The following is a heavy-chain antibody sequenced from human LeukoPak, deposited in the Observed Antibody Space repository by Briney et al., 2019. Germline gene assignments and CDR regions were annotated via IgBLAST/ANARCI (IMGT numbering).Heavy chain of an antibody. CDR1: GFTFSSYA. V-gene: IGHV3-23*01. D-gene: IGHD2-2*01. J-gene: IGHJ4*02. CDR3: AKDRVIVVVPAAILDY. Sequence: GGSLRLSCAASGFTFSSYAMSWVRQAPGKGLEWVSAISGSGGSTYYADSVKGRFTISRDNSKNTLYLQMNSLRAEDTAVYYCAKDRVIVVVPAAILDYWGQGTLVTVSS. CDR2: ISGSGGST.